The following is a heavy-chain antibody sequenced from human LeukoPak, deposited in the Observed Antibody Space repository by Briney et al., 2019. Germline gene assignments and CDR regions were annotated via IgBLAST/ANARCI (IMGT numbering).Heavy chain of an antibody. CDR3: ARPLLSFEDTAMVL. V-gene: IGHV4-34*01. CDR1: GGSFSGYY. D-gene: IGHD5-18*01. CDR2: INHSGST. Sequence: SETLSLTCAVYGGSFSGYYWSWIRQPPGKGLEWIGEINHSGSTNYNPSLKSRVTISVDTSKNQFSLMLSSVTAADTAVYYCARPLLSFEDTAMVLWGQGTLVTVSS. J-gene: IGHJ4*02.